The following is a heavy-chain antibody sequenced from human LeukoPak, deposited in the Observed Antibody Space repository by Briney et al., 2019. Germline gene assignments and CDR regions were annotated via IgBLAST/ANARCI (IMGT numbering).Heavy chain of an antibody. J-gene: IGHJ5*02. V-gene: IGHV4-34*01. D-gene: IGHD5-18*01. CDR1: GGSFSGYY. CDR2: INHSGST. Sequence: SETLSLTCAVYGGSFSGYYWSWIRQPPGKGLEWIGEINHSGSTNYNPSLKSRVTISVDTSKNQFSLKLSSVTAADTAVYYCARRTRYSYGPNWFDPWGQGTLVTVSS. CDR3: ARRTRYSYGPNWFDP.